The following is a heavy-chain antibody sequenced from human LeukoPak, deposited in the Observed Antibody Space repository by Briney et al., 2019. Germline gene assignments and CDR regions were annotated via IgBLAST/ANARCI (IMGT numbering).Heavy chain of an antibody. CDR1: GYTFTSYD. CDR3: ARRGNYDLAYYYGMDV. V-gene: IGHV1-8*01. J-gene: IGHJ6*02. D-gene: IGHD1-7*01. Sequence: GASVEVSCKASGYTFTSYDINWVRQATGQGLEWMGWMNPNSGNTGYAQKFQGRVTMTRNTSISTAYMELSSLRSEDTAVYYCARRGNYDLAYYYGMDVWGQGTTVTVSS. CDR2: MNPNSGNT.